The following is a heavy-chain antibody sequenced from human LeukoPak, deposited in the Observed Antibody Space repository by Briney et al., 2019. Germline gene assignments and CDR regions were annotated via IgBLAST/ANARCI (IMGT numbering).Heavy chain of an antibody. CDR3: ARGIAWVGDPGDLMWFDP. CDR2: INPDTGAT. D-gene: IGHD2-21*02. Sequence: GASVKVSCKASGYSFTGYYLHWLRQAPGQGPEWMGWINPDTGATHYSETFQGRVNMTRDTSISTAYMELSSLRSDDTAVYYCARGIAWVGDPGDLMWFDPWGQGTLATVSS. V-gene: IGHV1-2*02. CDR1: GYSFTGYY. J-gene: IGHJ5*02.